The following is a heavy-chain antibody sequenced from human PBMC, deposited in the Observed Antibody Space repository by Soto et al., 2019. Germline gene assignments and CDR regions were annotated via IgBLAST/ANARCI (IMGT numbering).Heavy chain of an antibody. J-gene: IGHJ4*02. Sequence: EVQLVESGGGLVQPGGSLRLSCAASGFTFSSYWMHWVRQVPGKGLVWVSRIKSDASTIMYADSVKGRFTISRDNAKNTLYLQVNSLRPEDTDVYYFVRGGSANYYGLFDSWGEGTLVTVSS. CDR1: GFTFSSYW. CDR2: IKSDASTI. CDR3: VRGGSANYYGLFDS. V-gene: IGHV3-74*03. D-gene: IGHD1-26*01.